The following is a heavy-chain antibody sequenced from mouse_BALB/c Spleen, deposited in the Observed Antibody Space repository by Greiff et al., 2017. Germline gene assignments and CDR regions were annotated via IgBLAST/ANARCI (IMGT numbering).Heavy chain of an antibody. CDR1: GFTFTSYW. V-gene: IGHV1-61*01. CDR3: AREEENGYYEGYYAMDY. CDR2: IDPSDSET. D-gene: IGHD2-3*01. J-gene: IGHJ4*01. Sequence: QVQLQQPGAELVRPGASVKLSCKASGFTFTSYWMNWVQQRPGQGLEWIGMIDPSDSETNYNQMFKDKATVTVDKSSSTAYMRLSSLTSEDSAVYYYAREEENGYYEGYYAMDYWGQGTSVTVSA.